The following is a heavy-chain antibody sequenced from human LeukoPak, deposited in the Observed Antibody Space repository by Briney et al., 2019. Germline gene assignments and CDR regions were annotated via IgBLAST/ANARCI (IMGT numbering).Heavy chain of an antibody. V-gene: IGHV3-7*05. D-gene: IGHD3-10*01. CDR1: GFTFRSYW. Sequence: GESLRLSCEASGFTFRSYWMTWVRQAPGKGLEWVANIKPDGGEKYYVDSVKGRFTISRDNAKNSLYLQMNSLRPEDTAVYYCVRGSSGTAVRGISWAWFDPWGQGTLVTVSS. J-gene: IGHJ5*02. CDR3: VRGSSGTAVRGISWAWFDP. CDR2: IKPDGGEK.